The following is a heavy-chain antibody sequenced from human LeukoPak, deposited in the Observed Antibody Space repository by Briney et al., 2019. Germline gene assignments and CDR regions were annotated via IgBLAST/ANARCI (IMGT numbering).Heavy chain of an antibody. J-gene: IGHJ4*02. CDR1: GAFISDYC. CDR3: ASTLITFGGLMTFYFDS. D-gene: IGHD3-16*01. V-gene: IGHV4-59*03. Sequence: PSETLSLTCTISGAFISDYCWSWIRQSPGKGLEWIGYIYSSGSTNYNPSLNSRVTISIDTSKNQFSLKLTSVTAADTAVYYCASTLITFGGLMTFYFDSWGQGTLVTVSS. CDR2: IYSSGST.